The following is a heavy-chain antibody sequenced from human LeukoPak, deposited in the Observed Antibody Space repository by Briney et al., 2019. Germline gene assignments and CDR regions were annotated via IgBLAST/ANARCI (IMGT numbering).Heavy chain of an antibody. J-gene: IGHJ4*02. CDR2: INPSRGST. CDR1: GYTFTSYY. CDR3: ARTSSSWYLAFDY. D-gene: IGHD6-13*01. Sequence: ASVKVSCKASGYTFTSYYIYWVRQAPGQGLEWMGIINPSRGSTNYAQRFQGRVTMTRDTSISTAYMELSRLRSDDTAVYYCARTSSSWYLAFDYWGQGTLVTVSS. V-gene: IGHV1-46*01.